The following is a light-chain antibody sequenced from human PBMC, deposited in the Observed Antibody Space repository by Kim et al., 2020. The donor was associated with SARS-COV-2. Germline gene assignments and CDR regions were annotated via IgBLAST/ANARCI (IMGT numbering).Light chain of an antibody. Sequence: SVGDRVAITCRAGQGISNYFAWFQQKTGEAPKSLMYAAANLQSGVPSRSSGGGSGRDFTLTISNVQPDDYAAYYYRQSHTTPLLSFGEGTKVDIK. CDR3: RQSHTTPLLS. CDR2: AAA. CDR1: QGISNY. V-gene: IGKV1-16*01. J-gene: IGKJ4*01.